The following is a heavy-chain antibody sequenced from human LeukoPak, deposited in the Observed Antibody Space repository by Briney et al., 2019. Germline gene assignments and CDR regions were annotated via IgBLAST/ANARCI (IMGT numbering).Heavy chain of an antibody. D-gene: IGHD3-10*01. CDR1: GFTFSGYA. V-gene: IGHV3-30*04. CDR2: ISYDGSNK. J-gene: IGHJ4*02. Sequence: GGSLRLSCAASGFTFSGYAMHWVRQAPGKGLEWVAVISYDGSNKYYADSVKGRFTISRDNSKNTLYLQMNSLRAEDTAVYYCARDLTVRDTYFDYWGQGTLVTVSS. CDR3: ARDLTVRDTYFDY.